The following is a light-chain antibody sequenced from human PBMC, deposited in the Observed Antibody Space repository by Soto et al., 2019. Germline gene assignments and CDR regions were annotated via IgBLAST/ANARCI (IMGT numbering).Light chain of an antibody. J-gene: IGKJ3*01. CDR3: QRTYNAPFT. CDR2: DAS. CDR1: QSVSTY. V-gene: IGKV3-11*01. Sequence: ETVLTQSPATLSLSPGERATLSCRASQSVSTYLAWYQQKPGQAPRLLIYDASNRASGIPARFSGSGSGTDFTLTISSLEPEDFATYYCQRTYNAPFTFGPGTKVELK.